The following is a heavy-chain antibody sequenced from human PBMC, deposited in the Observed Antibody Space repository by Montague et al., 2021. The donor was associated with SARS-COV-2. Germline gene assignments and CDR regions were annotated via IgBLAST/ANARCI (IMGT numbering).Heavy chain of an antibody. CDR3: ARVTLGGRDGRTRQYEGLDS. D-gene: IGHD3-16*01. Sequence: SETLSLTCTVSGGSTSRYFWNWIRQTPGQGLEWMGYVHDIESSIYNPSLQSRIIILLDTPKNQFSLRLNAVTAADTAVYYCARVTLGGRDGRTRQYEGLDSWGQGTLVTVSS. CDR2: VHDIESS. CDR1: GGSTSRYF. V-gene: IGHV4-59*01. J-gene: IGHJ4*02.